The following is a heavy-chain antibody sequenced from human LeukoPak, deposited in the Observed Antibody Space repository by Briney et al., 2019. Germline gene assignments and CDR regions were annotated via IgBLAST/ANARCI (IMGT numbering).Heavy chain of an antibody. CDR3: ARHTLLVPAATDNWFDP. CDR2: INPSGGST. Sequence: GASVKVSCKASGYTFTSYYMHWVRQAPGQGLEWMGVINPSGGSTNYAQKFQGRVTITADKSTSTAYMELSSLRSEDTAVYYCARHTLLVPAATDNWFDPWGQGTLVTVSS. J-gene: IGHJ5*02. V-gene: IGHV1-46*01. CDR1: GYTFTSYY. D-gene: IGHD2-2*01.